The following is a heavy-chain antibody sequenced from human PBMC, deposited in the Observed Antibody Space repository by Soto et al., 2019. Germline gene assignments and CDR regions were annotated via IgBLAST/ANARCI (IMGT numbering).Heavy chain of an antibody. D-gene: IGHD3-10*01. J-gene: IGHJ4*02. V-gene: IGHV1-69*02. CDR1: GGTFSSYI. CDR3: ATNYGSGSTHFDY. CDR2: VIPILAMS. Sequence: QVKLVQSGAEVRKPGSSVKVSCTASGGTFSSYIINWVRQAPGQGPEWMGRVIPILAMSNYAQKFQGRVTITADQSTSTAYMYLSSLRSEDTALYYCATNYGSGSTHFDYWGQGTLVTVSS.